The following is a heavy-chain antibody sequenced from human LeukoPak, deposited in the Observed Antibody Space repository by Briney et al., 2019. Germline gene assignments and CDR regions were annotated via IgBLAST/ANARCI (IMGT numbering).Heavy chain of an antibody. CDR2: IYVSGST. J-gene: IGHJ4*02. CDR1: GGSISSGSYY. Sequence: SETLSLTCTVSGGSISSGSYYWNWIRQPAGKGLEWVGRIYVSGSTDSNPSLKSRVTMSMDMSKNQFSLGLSSVTAADTAVYYCAVDYGDFYFEQWGQGTRAIVSS. CDR3: AVDYGDFYFEQ. D-gene: IGHD4-17*01. V-gene: IGHV4-61*02.